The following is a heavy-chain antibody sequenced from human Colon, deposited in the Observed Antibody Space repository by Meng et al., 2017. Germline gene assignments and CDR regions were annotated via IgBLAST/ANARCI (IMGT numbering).Heavy chain of an antibody. V-gene: IGHV4-4*02. Sequence: QVQLKQWGEGLLKPSETLSLPCAVSGVSISSAIWWGWVRQPPGKGLEWIGEIFQSGSTNYNPSLKSRVTISVDKSKNHLSLSLSSVTAADTAVYYCAKAAAYNLDIWGQGTLVTVSS. D-gene: IGHD1-14*01. CDR2: IFQSGST. J-gene: IGHJ4*02. CDR1: GVSISSAIW. CDR3: AKAAAYNLDI.